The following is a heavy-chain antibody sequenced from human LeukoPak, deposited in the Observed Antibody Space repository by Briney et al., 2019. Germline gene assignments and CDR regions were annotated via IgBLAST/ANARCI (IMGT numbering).Heavy chain of an antibody. CDR2: IKPDGSET. V-gene: IGHV3-7*01. CDR1: GFPFKGYW. CDR3: ARDGGELSPLDE. Sequence: GGSLRLSCVASGFPFKGYWMTWVRQSPGKGLDWVANIKPDGSETNYLDSVKGRFTISRDNARDSLFLEMNNLRVDDTAVYYCARDGGELSPLDEWGQGILVTVSP. D-gene: IGHD3-16*02. J-gene: IGHJ4*02.